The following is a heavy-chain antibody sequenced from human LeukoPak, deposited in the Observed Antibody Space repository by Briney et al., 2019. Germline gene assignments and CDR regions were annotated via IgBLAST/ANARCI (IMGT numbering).Heavy chain of an antibody. CDR1: GGSFSGYY. Sequence: SETLSLTCAVYGGSFSGYYWSWIRQPPGKGLEWIGEINHSGSTNYNPSLKSRVTISVDTSKNQFSLKLSSVTAADTAVYYCARGKRWLQFGDAFDIWGQGTMVTVSS. CDR3: ARGKRWLQFGDAFDI. V-gene: IGHV4-34*01. CDR2: INHSGST. J-gene: IGHJ3*02. D-gene: IGHD5-24*01.